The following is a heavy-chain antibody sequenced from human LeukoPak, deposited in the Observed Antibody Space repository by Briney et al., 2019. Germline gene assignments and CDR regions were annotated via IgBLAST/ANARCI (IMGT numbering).Heavy chain of an antibody. CDR3: ARRHSSGSN. J-gene: IGHJ4*02. CDR1: GFTVTTNY. V-gene: IGHV3-66*02. CDR2: IYSGGIT. D-gene: IGHD6-19*01. Sequence: GGSQRLSCAASGFTVTTNYMSSVHQAPGKGLEWVSVIYSGGITYYADSVKGRFTISRDSSKNTLYLQMNSLRVEDTAVYYCARRHSSGSNWGQGTLVTVSS.